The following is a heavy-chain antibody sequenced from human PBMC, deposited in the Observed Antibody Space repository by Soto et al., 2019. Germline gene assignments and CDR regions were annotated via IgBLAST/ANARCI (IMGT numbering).Heavy chain of an antibody. CDR2: INTNTGNP. D-gene: IGHD2-15*01. J-gene: IGHJ6*02. Sequence: ASVKVSCKASGYTFTSYAMNWVRQAPGQGLEWMGWINTNTGNPTYAQGFTGRFVFSLDTSVSTAYLQICSLKAEDTAVYYCASMPEGYCSGGSCYSTSGPYYYGMDVWGQGTTVTVSS. CDR1: GYTFTSYA. CDR3: ASMPEGYCSGGSCYSTSGPYYYGMDV. V-gene: IGHV7-4-1*01.